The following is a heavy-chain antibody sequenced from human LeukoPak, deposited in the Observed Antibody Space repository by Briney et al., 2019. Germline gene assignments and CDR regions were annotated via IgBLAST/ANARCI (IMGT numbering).Heavy chain of an antibody. Sequence: GGSLRLSCAASRFTFSSYWMSWVRQAPGKGLEWVANINYDGSEKYYIDSVKGRFTISRDNAKNSLYLQMNSLRAEDTAAYYCARGLCGGDCYSDWGQGTLVTVSS. CDR1: RFTFSSYW. J-gene: IGHJ4*02. CDR2: INYDGSEK. D-gene: IGHD2-21*02. CDR3: ARGLCGGDCYSD. V-gene: IGHV3-7*02.